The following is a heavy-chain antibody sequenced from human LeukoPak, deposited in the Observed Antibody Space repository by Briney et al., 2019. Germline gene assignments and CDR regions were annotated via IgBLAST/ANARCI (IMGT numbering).Heavy chain of an antibody. J-gene: IGHJ4*02. CDR2: ISAYNGNT. V-gene: IGHV1-18*04. CDR3: ARWEYCSSSSCYDESETFDY. Sequence: ASVKVSCKASGYTFTGYYMHWVRQAPGQGLEWMGWISAYNGNTNYAQKYQGRVTMTTDTSASTAYMELRSLRSDDTAIYYCARWEYCSSSSCYDESETFDYWGQGTLVTVSS. D-gene: IGHD2-2*01. CDR1: GYTFTGYY.